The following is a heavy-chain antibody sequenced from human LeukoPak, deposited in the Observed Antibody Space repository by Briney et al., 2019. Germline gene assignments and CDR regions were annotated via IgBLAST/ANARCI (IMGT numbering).Heavy chain of an antibody. D-gene: IGHD2-2*02. V-gene: IGHV6-1*01. CDR1: GDSVSTDRAA. CDR3: ARTSYTGNPPLNWFDP. J-gene: IGHJ5*02. Sequence: SQTLSLTCAISGDSVSTDRAAWNWIRQSPSRGLEWLGRTYYRSKWYFDYAFSVKSRITVSPDTSKNQFSLQLNSVTPEDTAVYYCARTSYTGNPPLNWFDPWGQGTLVTVSS. CDR2: TYYRSKWYF.